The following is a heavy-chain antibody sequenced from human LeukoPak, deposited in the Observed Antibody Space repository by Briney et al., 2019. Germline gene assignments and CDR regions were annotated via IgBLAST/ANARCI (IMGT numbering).Heavy chain of an antibody. Sequence: GGSLRLSCAASGFTFSHFWMSWVRQAPGKGLEWVSVISGSGGTTYYADSVKGRFTISRDNSKNTLYPQMNSLRAEDTAVYYCASRLELGEMDYWGQGTLVTVSS. D-gene: IGHD1-7*01. CDR2: ISGSGGTT. V-gene: IGHV3-23*01. CDR3: ASRLELGEMDY. CDR1: GFTFSHFW. J-gene: IGHJ4*02.